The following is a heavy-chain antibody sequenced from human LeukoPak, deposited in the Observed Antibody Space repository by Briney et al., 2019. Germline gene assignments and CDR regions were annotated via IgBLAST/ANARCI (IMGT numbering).Heavy chain of an antibody. CDR2: IKQDGSET. V-gene: IGHV3-7*01. D-gene: IGHD6-19*01. J-gene: IGHJ4*02. Sequence: GGSLRLSCAASGFTFSNFWMSWVRQAPGKGLEWVANIKQDGSETYHVDSVKGRFTISRDNAKNSLYLQMNSLRAEDAAVYYCARDLRQWLPSDYWGQGTLVTVSS. CDR1: GFTFSNFW. CDR3: ARDLRQWLPSDY.